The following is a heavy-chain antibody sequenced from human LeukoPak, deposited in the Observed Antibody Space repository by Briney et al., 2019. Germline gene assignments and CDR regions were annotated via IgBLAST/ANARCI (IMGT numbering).Heavy chain of an antibody. CDR2: IYYSGST. Sequence: PSETLSLTCTVSGGSISSYYWSWIRQPPGKGLEWIGYIYYSGSTNYNPSLKSRVTISVDTSKNQFSLKLSSVTAADTAVYYCAREDNMVRGVIRSYNWSDPWGQGTLVTVSS. J-gene: IGHJ5*02. V-gene: IGHV4-59*01. CDR1: GGSISSYY. CDR3: AREDNMVRGVIRSYNWSDP. D-gene: IGHD3-10*01.